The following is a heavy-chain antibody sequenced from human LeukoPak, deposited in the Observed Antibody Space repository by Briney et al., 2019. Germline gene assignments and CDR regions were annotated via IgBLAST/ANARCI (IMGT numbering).Heavy chain of an antibody. CDR2: INHSGST. J-gene: IGHJ4*02. CDR1: GGSFSGYY. V-gene: IGHV4-34*01. D-gene: IGHD2-15*01. CDR3: ARQRWDIVVVVAAYYFDY. Sequence: SETLSLTCAVYGGSFSGYYWSWIRQPPGKGLEWIGEINHSGSTYYNPSLKSRVTISVDTSKNQFSLKLSSVTAADTAVYYCARQRWDIVVVVAAYYFDYWGQGTLVTVSS.